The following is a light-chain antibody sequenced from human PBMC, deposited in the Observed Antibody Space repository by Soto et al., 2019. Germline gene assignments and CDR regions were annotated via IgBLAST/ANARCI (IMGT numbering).Light chain of an antibody. V-gene: IGLV1-40*01. J-gene: IGLJ1*01. CDR2: GGS. CDR1: SSNIGAPYD. Sequence: QSVLTQPPSVSGAPGQGVTISCTGSSSNIGAPYDVHWYQHLPGTAPKLLIYGGSNRPSGVPDRFSGSRSGTSASLAITRLQAEDEADYYCQSYDISLHNYVFGNGTKVTVL. CDR3: QSYDISLHNYV.